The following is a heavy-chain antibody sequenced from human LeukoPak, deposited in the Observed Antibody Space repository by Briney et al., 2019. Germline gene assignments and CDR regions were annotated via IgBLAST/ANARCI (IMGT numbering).Heavy chain of an antibody. D-gene: IGHD6-6*01. CDR1: GGSVSSGSYY. Sequence: SETLSLTCIVSGGSVSSGSYYWSWIRQPPGKELEWIGYIDYSGSAKYNPSLKSRVTISVDTSKNQFSLKLSSVTAADTAVYFCARDSSIAAHYFDYWGQGTQVTVSS. CDR2: IDYSGSA. V-gene: IGHV4-61*01. CDR3: ARDSSIAAHYFDY. J-gene: IGHJ4*02.